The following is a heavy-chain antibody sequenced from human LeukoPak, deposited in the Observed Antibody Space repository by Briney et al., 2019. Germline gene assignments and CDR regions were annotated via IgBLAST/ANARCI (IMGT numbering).Heavy chain of an antibody. Sequence: PSETLSLTCTVSGGSISSGSYYWSWIRQPAGKGLEWIGRIYSSGSTNYNPSLKSRVTISLDTSKNQFSLKLSSVTAADTAVYYCARGSATIWSYYMDVWGKGTTVTVSS. CDR2: IYSSGST. V-gene: IGHV4-61*02. D-gene: IGHD5-12*01. CDR1: GGSISSGSYY. CDR3: ARGSATIWSYYMDV. J-gene: IGHJ6*03.